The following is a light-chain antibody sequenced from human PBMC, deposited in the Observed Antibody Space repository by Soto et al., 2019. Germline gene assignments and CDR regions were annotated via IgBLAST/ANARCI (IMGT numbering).Light chain of an antibody. Sequence: EIVLTQSPGTLSLSPGERATLSCRASQSVSSSYLAWYQQKPGQAPRLVIYGASSRATGIPDRFSGSGSGTDFNLTISRLEPEDFAVYYCQQYGNSPLTFGGGTKVEIK. CDR3: QQYGNSPLT. CDR2: GAS. CDR1: QSVSSSY. V-gene: IGKV3-20*01. J-gene: IGKJ4*01.